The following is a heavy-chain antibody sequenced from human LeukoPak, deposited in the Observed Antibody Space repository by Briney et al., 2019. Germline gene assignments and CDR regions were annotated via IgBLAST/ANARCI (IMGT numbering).Heavy chain of an antibody. V-gene: IGHV3-7*01. D-gene: IGHD4-23*01. J-gene: IGHJ4*02. CDR2: IKYDGTYT. CDR1: GFDFRNYY. CDR3: TRDEGATVATYRFDF. Sequence: PGGSVRLSCEASGFDFRNYYMSLVRQAPGKGLEWLANIKYDGTYTNYKDSVEGRLTLSRDNAKNSVYLQMNSLRAEDTAVYYCTRDEGATVATYRFDFWGRGTLVTVSS.